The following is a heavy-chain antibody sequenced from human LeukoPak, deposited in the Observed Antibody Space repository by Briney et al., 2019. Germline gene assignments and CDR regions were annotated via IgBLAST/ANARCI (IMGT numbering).Heavy chain of an antibody. Sequence: PVGSLRLSCAASGFTFSSYGMHWVRQAPGKGLEWVAFIRYDGSNKYYADSVKGRFTISRDNSKNTLYLQMNSLRAEDTAVYYCAKDNILTGSFDYWGQGTLVTVSS. CDR2: IRYDGSNK. CDR1: GFTFSSYG. J-gene: IGHJ4*02. D-gene: IGHD3-9*01. V-gene: IGHV3-30*02. CDR3: AKDNILTGSFDY.